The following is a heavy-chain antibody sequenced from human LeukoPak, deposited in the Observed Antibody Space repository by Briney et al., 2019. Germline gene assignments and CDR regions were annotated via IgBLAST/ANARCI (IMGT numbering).Heavy chain of an antibody. J-gene: IGHJ6*03. Sequence: ASVKVSCKASGYTFTSYGISWVRQAPGQGLEWMGWISAYNGNTNYAQKLQGRVTMTTDTSTSTAYMELRSLRSDDTAVYYCAGDPGIAAAWGYMDVWGKGTTVTVSS. CDR3: AGDPGIAAAWGYMDV. D-gene: IGHD6-13*01. CDR1: GYTFTSYG. CDR2: ISAYNGNT. V-gene: IGHV1-18*01.